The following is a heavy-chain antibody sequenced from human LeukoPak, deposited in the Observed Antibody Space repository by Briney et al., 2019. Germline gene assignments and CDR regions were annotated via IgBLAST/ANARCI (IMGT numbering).Heavy chain of an antibody. V-gene: IGHV1-18*01. Sequence: ASVKVSCKASGYTFTSYGISWVRQAPGQGLEWMGWISVHNGNTNYAQKLQGRVTMTSDTSTSTAYMELWSLRSDDTAVYYCARGGYCSSTSCYTPPLDYWGQGTLVTVSS. CDR3: ARGGYCSSTSCYTPPLDY. J-gene: IGHJ4*02. CDR1: GYTFTSYG. D-gene: IGHD2-2*02. CDR2: ISVHNGNT.